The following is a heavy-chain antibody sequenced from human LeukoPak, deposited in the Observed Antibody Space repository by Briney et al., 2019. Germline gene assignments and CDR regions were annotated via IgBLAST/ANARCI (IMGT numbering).Heavy chain of an antibody. CDR3: ARGPTYYYGSGSLPNWFDP. J-gene: IGHJ5*02. D-gene: IGHD3-10*01. V-gene: IGHV3-21*01. CDR2: ISSSSSYI. Sequence: GGSLRLSCAASGFTFRSYNMNWVRQAPGKGLEWVSSISSSSSYIYYAGSVKGRFTISRDNAKNSLYLQMNSVRAEDTAVYYCARGPTYYYGSGSLPNWFDPWGQGTLVTVSP. CDR1: GFTFRSYN.